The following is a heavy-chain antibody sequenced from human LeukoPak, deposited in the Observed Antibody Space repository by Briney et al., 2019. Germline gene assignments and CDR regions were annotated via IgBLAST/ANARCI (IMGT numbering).Heavy chain of an antibody. D-gene: IGHD3-10*01. J-gene: IGHJ3*02. CDR1: GFTFSGSA. CDR3: TRMVRGDHDAFDI. CDR2: IRSKANSYAT. V-gene: IGHV3-73*01. Sequence: GGSLKLSCAASGFTFSGSAMHWVRQASGKGLEWVGRIRSKANSYATAYAASVKGRFTISRDDSKNTAYLQMNSLKTEDAAVYYCTRMVRGDHDAFDIWGQGTMVTVSS.